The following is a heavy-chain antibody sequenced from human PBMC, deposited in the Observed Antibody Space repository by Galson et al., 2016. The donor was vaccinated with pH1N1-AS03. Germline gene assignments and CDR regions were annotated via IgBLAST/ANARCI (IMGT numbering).Heavy chain of an antibody. CDR3: AREPWGSSQGEY. CDR1: GFTINNNY. J-gene: IGHJ4*02. V-gene: IGHV3-53*01. Sequence: LRLSCAASGFTINNNYMSWVRQAPGKGLEWVSVIYGGGDTFYADSVKGRFTISRDNSKNTVYLQMNSLRVEDTAVYYCAREPWGSSQGEYWGQGTLVTVSS. CDR2: IYGGGDT. D-gene: IGHD3-16*01.